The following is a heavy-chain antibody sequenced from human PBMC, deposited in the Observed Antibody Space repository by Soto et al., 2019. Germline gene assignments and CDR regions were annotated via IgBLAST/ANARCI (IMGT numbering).Heavy chain of an antibody. V-gene: IGHV4-39*01. CDR3: ASYSSGPLRGWFDP. D-gene: IGHD3-22*01. CDR1: GGSISSSSYY. J-gene: IGHJ5*02. Sequence: SETLSLTCTVSGGSISSSSYYWGWIRQPPGKGLEWIGSIYYSGSTYYNPSLKSRVTISVDTSKNQFSLKLSSVTAADTAVYYCASYSSGPLRGWFDPWGQGTLVTVSS. CDR2: IYYSGST.